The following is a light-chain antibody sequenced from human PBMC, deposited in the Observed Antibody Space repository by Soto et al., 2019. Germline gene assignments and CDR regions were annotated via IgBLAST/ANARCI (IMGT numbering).Light chain of an antibody. V-gene: IGKV1-39*01. J-gene: IGKJ4*01. Sequence: DIQMTQSPSSLSASVGDRVTSTCRTSQSVSIYLNWYQQRPGKAPNLLIYTSSTLQSGVPSRFSGSGSGTDFTLTISSLQPEDFATYYCQQSYSTPLTFGGGTKVELK. CDR3: QQSYSTPLT. CDR2: TSS. CDR1: QSVSIY.